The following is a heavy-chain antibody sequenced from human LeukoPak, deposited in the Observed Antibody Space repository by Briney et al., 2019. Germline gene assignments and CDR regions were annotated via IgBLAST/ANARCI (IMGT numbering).Heavy chain of an antibody. CDR1: GFSVSTNY. Sequence: GGSLRLSCAASGFSVSTNYMNWVRQAPGKGLEWVSVIYSGGTTHYADSVKGRFTISRDNSRNTVYLQMNSLRPEDTAVYYCARALFAHSSEWYAMGYWGQGTLVTVSS. J-gene: IGHJ4*02. CDR2: IYSGGTT. CDR3: ARALFAHSSEWYAMGY. V-gene: IGHV3-53*01. D-gene: IGHD6-19*01.